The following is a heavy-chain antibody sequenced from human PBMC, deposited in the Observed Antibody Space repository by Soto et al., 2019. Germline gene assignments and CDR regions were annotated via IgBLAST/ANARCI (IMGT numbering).Heavy chain of an antibody. Sequence: EVQLVESGGGSVQPGGSLRLSCAASGFTFNTWMHWVRQAPGKGLVWLSRINSDGSSVTYADSVKGRFIISRDNAKDTLYLQMNRLTAEDTAIYYCTRGASGYGNFDYWGPGVLVTVSS. V-gene: IGHV3-74*03. D-gene: IGHD6-13*01. CDR2: INSDGSSV. CDR1: GFTFNTW. J-gene: IGHJ4*02. CDR3: TRGASGYGNFDY.